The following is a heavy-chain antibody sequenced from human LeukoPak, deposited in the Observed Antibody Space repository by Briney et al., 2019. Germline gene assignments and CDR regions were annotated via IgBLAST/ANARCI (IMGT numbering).Heavy chain of an antibody. CDR2: ISSSSSYI. D-gene: IGHD3-22*01. V-gene: IGHV3-21*01. J-gene: IGHJ4*02. CDR1: GFTFSSYS. CDR3: ARNNYYDSSGYSSSPDY. Sequence: PGGSLRLSCAASGFTFSSYSMNWVRQAPGKGLEWVSSISSSSSYIYYADSVKGRFTISRDNAKNSLYLQMNSLRAEDTAVYYCARNNYYDSSGYSSSPDYWGQGTLVTVSS.